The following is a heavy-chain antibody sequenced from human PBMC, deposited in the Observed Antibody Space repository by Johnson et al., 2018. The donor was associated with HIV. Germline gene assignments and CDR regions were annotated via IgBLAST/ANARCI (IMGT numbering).Heavy chain of an antibody. CDR1: GFTFSGYG. V-gene: IGHV3-30*18. D-gene: IGHD4-23*01. Sequence: QVQLVESGGGEVQPGRSLRLSCAASGFTFSGYGMHWVRQAPGKGLEWVAVISYDGSNKYYAESVKGRFTISRDNSKNAMYLQMNSLRTEHTAGYYCANPGDYRGNNGLDIWGQGTMVTVSS. CDR3: ANPGDYRGNNGLDI. CDR2: ISYDGSNK. J-gene: IGHJ3*02.